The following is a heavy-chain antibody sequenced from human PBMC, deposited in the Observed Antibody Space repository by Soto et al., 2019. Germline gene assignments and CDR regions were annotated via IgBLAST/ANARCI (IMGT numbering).Heavy chain of an antibody. J-gene: IGHJ4*02. V-gene: IGHV3-30*03. CDR2: ISYDGSNK. D-gene: IGHD6-13*01. Sequence: PGGSLRLSCAASGFTFSSHGMHWVRQAPGKGLEWVAVISYDGSNKYYADSVKGRFTISRDNSKNTLYLQMNSLRAEDTAVYYCATRYCSSWYGRPFDYWGQGTLVTVSS. CDR3: ATRYCSSWYGRPFDY. CDR1: GFTFSSHG.